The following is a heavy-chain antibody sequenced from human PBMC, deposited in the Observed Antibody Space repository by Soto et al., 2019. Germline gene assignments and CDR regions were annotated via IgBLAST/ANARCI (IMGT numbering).Heavy chain of an antibody. J-gene: IGHJ2*01. CDR1: SGSITTDY. V-gene: IGHV4-59*01. CDR2: MFHSGSP. D-gene: IGHD1-1*01. CDR3: ARVKAPYNWFFDL. Sequence: PSETLSLTCTVSSGSITTDYWTWIRQPPGAGLEWVGYMFHSGSPSYNPSLESRLTMSLDTSRNQFSLKLSSVTAADTAVYYCARVKAPYNWFFDLWGHGTLVTVSS.